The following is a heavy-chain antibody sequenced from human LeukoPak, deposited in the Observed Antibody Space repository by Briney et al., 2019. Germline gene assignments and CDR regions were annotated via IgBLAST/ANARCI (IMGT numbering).Heavy chain of an antibody. V-gene: IGHV3-74*01. CDR3: ARPYSSGWDNWFDP. D-gene: IGHD6-19*01. CDR1: GFTFSSYW. J-gene: IGHJ5*02. CDR2: INSDGSST. Sequence: GGSLRLSCAASGFTFSSYWMHWVRQAPGKGLVWVSRINSDGSSTSYADSVKGRFTISRDNAKNSLYLQMNSLRAEDTAVYYCARPYSSGWDNWFDPWGQGTLVTVSS.